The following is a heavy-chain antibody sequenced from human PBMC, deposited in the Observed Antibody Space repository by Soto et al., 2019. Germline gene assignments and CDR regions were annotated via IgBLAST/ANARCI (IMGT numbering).Heavy chain of an antibody. V-gene: IGHV3-21*01. Sequence: GGSQRLSSAASGIIFSDYHMNWVRQAPGKGLEWVSSISSSSSYIYYADSVKGRFTISRDNAKNSLYLQMNSLRAEDTAVYYCARDNGGYDYKDYSYYMDVWGKGTTVTVSS. D-gene: IGHD5-12*01. CDR2: ISSSSSYI. J-gene: IGHJ6*03. CDR3: ARDNGGYDYKDYSYYMDV. CDR1: GIIFSDYH.